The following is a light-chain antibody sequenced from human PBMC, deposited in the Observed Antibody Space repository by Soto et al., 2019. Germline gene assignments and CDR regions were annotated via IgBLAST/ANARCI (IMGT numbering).Light chain of an antibody. V-gene: IGKV3-15*01. Sequence: EILMTQSPAALSVSPGERATLSCRASQRLNDNLAWYQHKPGRPPRLLIYGASNRATGIPDRFSGSGSGTQFTLTISSLQSDDFATYYCQQYNSFEVHTFGQGTKVEIK. CDR3: QQYNSFEVHT. CDR1: QRLNDN. CDR2: GAS. J-gene: IGKJ2*01.